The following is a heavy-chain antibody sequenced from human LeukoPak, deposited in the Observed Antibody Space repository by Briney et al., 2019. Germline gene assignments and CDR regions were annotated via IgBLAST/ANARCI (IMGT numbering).Heavy chain of an antibody. Sequence: GGSLRLSCVASGFTFNAYSMNWARQAPGKGLEWISYIRSRDGIVSYADSVKGRFTISRDNSKNTLYLQMNSLRAEDTAIFYCAKVPVLQSGWFDPWGQGTLVTVSS. CDR2: IRSRDGIV. J-gene: IGHJ5*02. V-gene: IGHV3-23*01. CDR1: GFTFNAYS. CDR3: AKVPVLQSGWFDP. D-gene: IGHD3-10*01.